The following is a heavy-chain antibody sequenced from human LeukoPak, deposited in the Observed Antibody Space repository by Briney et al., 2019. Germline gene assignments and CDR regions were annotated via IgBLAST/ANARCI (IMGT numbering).Heavy chain of an antibody. CDR2: INHRISGT. Sequence: ASVKVSCKASGYSLSGYYIHGVRQPPGQGLEWMGWINHRISGTNYAQIFQGRVTMTSDTSISTAYMELSRLGSEDTAVYYCARDYGGERGGYYFDSWGQGTLVTVSS. CDR3: ARDYGGERGGYYFDS. CDR1: GYSLSGYY. V-gene: IGHV1-2*02. D-gene: IGHD3-10*01. J-gene: IGHJ4*02.